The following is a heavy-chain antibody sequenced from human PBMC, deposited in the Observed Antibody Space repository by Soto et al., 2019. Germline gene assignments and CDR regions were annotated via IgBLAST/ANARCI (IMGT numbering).Heavy chain of an antibody. D-gene: IGHD3-16*02. Sequence: QVQLVQSGAEEKKPGASVKVSCRASGYTFTGYAMHWVRQAPGQRLEWMGWLNAGNGNTKYSQKFQGRLTINRDTSASTAYMELSSLRSQDTAVYYCARSAISPFGGLIGPFDYWGQGNLVIVSS. V-gene: IGHV1-3*05. CDR2: LNAGNGNT. CDR3: ARSAISPFGGLIGPFDY. CDR1: GYTFTGYA. J-gene: IGHJ4*02.